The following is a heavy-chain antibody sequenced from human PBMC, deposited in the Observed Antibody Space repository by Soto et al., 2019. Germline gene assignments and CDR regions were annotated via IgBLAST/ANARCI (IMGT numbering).Heavy chain of an antibody. CDR3: ARVDRSVWTPNFFES. V-gene: IGHV4-38-2*01. CDR1: GYSINSGYY. J-gene: IGHJ4*02. CDR2: IYHSGNT. Sequence: SETLSLTCDVSGYSINSGYYWGWLRQPPGEGLEWIGTIYHSGNTFYNPSLKSRVTISVDTSKNQFSLNLRSVTAADTALYYCARVDRSVWTPNFFESWGQGTLVTVSS. D-gene: IGHD6-19*01.